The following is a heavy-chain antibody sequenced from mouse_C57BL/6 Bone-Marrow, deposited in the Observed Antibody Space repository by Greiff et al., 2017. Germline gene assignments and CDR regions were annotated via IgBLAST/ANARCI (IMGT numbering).Heavy chain of an antibody. J-gene: IGHJ4*01. V-gene: IGHV5-12*01. CDR2: ISNGGGST. D-gene: IGHD2-1*01. CDR1: GFTFSDYY. Sequence: EVQGVESGGGLVQPGGSLKLSCAASGFTFSDYYMYWVRQTPEKRLEWVAYISNGGGSTYYPDTVKGRFTISRDNAKNTLYLQMSRLKSEDTAMYFCARRDCNYVDYYAMDYWGQGTSVTVSS. CDR3: ARRDCNYVDYYAMDY.